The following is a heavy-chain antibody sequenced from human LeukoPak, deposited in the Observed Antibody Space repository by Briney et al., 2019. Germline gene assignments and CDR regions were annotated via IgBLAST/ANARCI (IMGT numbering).Heavy chain of an antibody. D-gene: IGHD6-19*01. J-gene: IGHJ4*02. Sequence: QSGGSLRLSCVASGFRFSDYIMHWVRQAPGKGLEYVSAIRSDGSSTVYPNSVKGRFTISRDSSKSTLYLHLGSLRAEDTAVYYCTRRYGDHSGWAGYHDSWGQGTLVTVSS. V-gene: IGHV3-64*01. CDR3: TRRYGDHSGWAGYHDS. CDR2: IRSDGSST. CDR1: GFRFSDYI.